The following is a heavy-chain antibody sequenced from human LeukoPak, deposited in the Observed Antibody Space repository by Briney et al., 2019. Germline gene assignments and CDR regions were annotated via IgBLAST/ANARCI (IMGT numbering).Heavy chain of an antibody. D-gene: IGHD3-3*01. V-gene: IGHV3-23*01. CDR1: GFTFSTYA. CDR2: IGGGGRST. Sequence: SGGSLRLSCAASGFTFSTYAMSWVRQAPGKGLEWVSSIGGGGRSTYYADSVKGRFTISRDNSKNTLYLQMNSLRAEDTAVYYCAKAPYWSYFDHWGQGTLVTVSS. J-gene: IGHJ4*02. CDR3: AKAPYWSYFDH.